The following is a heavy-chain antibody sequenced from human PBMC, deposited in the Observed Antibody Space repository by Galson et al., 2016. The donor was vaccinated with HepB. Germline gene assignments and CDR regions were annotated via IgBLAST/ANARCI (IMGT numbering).Heavy chain of an antibody. CDR2: TYYRSKWYN. CDR1: GDSVSSNSAA. CDR3: VEQRNGAPYGMDV. D-gene: IGHD1/OR15-1a*01. Sequence: CAISGDSVSSNSAAWNWIRQTPSRGLEWLGRTYYRSKWYNDYAVSVKSRIIVNPDTSKNQFSLQLNSVTPEDTAVYYCVEQRNGAPYGMDVWGQGTTVTVSS. V-gene: IGHV6-1*01. J-gene: IGHJ6*02.